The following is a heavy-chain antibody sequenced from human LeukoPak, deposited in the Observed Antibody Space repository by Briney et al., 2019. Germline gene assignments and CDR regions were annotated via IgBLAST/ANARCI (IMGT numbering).Heavy chain of an antibody. CDR1: GGSIRNYC. Sequence: SETLSLTCTVSGGTFSGGSIRNYCWSWIRQTAGKGLECFERMYTRGYTDYNPSLKSRVTMSEDRSKNQFSLKLSSVTAADTAMYYCARAFRRGIDAFDIWGQGTMVTVSS. J-gene: IGHJ3*02. CDR3: ARAFRRGIDAFDI. CDR2: MYTRGYT. V-gene: IGHV4-4*07. D-gene: IGHD3-16*01.